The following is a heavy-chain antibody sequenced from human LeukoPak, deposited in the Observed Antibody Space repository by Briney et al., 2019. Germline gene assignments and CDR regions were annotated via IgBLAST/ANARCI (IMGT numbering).Heavy chain of an antibody. CDR1: GDSTSGYY. Sequence: SETLSLSCTVSGDSTSGYYWTWIRQPPGKRLEWIGYMYYSGTTRYNPSLKSRVTISIDATKNQVSLNLTSVTAADTAVYYCARDPSFTAGYFDSWGQGTLVTVSS. CDR2: MYYSGTT. CDR3: ARDPSFTAGYFDS. J-gene: IGHJ4*02. D-gene: IGHD3-16*01. V-gene: IGHV4-59*01.